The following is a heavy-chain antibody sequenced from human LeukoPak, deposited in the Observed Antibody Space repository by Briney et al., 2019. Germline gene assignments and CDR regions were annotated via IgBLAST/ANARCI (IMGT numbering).Heavy chain of an antibody. V-gene: IGHV4-38-2*01. CDR3: ARVPIMASGTYSNWYFDL. D-gene: IGHD1-26*01. CDR2: IYRSGNS. Sequence: SETLSLTCAVYGYSISSGYYWGWIRQPPGKGLEYIGSIYRSGNSYYNPSLKSRVAISVDTSKNQFSLKLSSVTAADTAVYHCARVPIMASGTYSNWYFDLWGRGTLVTVSS. J-gene: IGHJ2*01. CDR1: GYSISSGYY.